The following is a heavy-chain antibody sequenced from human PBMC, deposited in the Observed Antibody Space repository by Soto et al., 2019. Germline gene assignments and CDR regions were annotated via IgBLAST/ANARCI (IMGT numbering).Heavy chain of an antibody. V-gene: IGHV4-59*08. CDR1: GDSLTNYY. CDR2: IMYSGYS. Sequence: QVQLQESGPGLVKPSETLSLTCTVSGDSLTNYYCSWFRQPPGKGLEWIGYIMYSGYSAYNLSLKRXVSXSMDTSKTQFSLMLESVTATDTAVYYCARHGFGPLHGLVDVWGQGTTVIVSS. J-gene: IGHJ6*02. D-gene: IGHD3-10*01. CDR3: ARHGFGPLHGLVDV.